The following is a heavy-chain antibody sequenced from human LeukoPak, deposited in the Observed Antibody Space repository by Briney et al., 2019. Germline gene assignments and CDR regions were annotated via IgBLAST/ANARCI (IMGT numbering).Heavy chain of an antibody. Sequence: PGGSLRLSSAASGFTFSSYGMHWVRQAPGKGLEWVAVISYDGSNKYYADSVKGRFTISRDNSKNTLYLQMNSLRAEDTAVYYCAKDLRGSGSYPYYWGQGTLVTVSS. J-gene: IGHJ4*02. CDR3: AKDLRGSGSYPYY. CDR2: ISYDGSNK. D-gene: IGHD3-10*01. CDR1: GFTFSSYG. V-gene: IGHV3-30*18.